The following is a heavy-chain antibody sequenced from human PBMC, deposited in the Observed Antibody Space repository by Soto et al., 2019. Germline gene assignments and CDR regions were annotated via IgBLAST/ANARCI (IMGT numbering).Heavy chain of an antibody. J-gene: IGHJ5*02. V-gene: IGHV6-1*01. CDR3: AKGDNLGPKTGYAFDP. CDR2: TYFRSKWYN. CDR1: GDSVSSNTAS. Sequence: PSQTLSLTCAIPGDSVSSNTASWNWIRQSPSRGLEWLGRTYFRSKWYNDYAVSVKSRIIINPDTSNNQFSLQLNSVTPEDTAVYFCAKGDNLGPKTGYAFDPWGQG. D-gene: IGHD5-12*01.